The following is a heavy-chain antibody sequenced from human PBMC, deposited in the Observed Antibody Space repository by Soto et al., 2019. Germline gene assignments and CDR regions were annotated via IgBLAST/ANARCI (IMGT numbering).Heavy chain of an antibody. J-gene: IGHJ4*02. V-gene: IGHV4-31*03. CDR3: ARRSAEWLLYRSVFDY. CDR1: GGSISSGGYY. Sequence: QVQLQESGPGLVKPSQTLSLTCTVSGGSISSGGYYWSWIRQQPGKGLEWIGYIYYSGSTYYNPSLKSRVTISVDTSKNQFSLKLSSVTAADTAVYYCARRSAEWLLYRSVFDYWGQGTLVTVSS. CDR2: IYYSGST. D-gene: IGHD3-3*01.